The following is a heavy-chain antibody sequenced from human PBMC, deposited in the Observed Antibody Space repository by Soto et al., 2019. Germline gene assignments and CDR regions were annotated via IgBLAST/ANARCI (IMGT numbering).Heavy chain of an antibody. CDR2: ISSSSSYI. Sequence: FSSYRMNWVRQAPGKGLEWVSSISSSSSYIYYADSVKGRFTISRDNAKNSLYLQMNSLRGEDTAVYYCARDQPGYSYGYGLGYWGQGTLVTVSS. CDR1: FSSYR. V-gene: IGHV3-21*01. CDR3: ARDQPGYSYGYGLGY. J-gene: IGHJ4*02. D-gene: IGHD5-18*01.